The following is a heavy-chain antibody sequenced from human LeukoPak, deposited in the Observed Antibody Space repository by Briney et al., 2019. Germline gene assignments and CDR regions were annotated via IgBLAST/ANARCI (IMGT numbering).Heavy chain of an antibody. Sequence: GRSLRLSCAPSGFTFSSYGMHWVRQAPGKGLEWVAVIWHDGNKKYYADSVKGRFTISRDNSKNTLSLQMDSLRAEDTAVYYCASRSVTVTTYSDYWGQGTLVTVSS. J-gene: IGHJ4*02. CDR3: ASRSVTVTTYSDY. D-gene: IGHD4-17*01. V-gene: IGHV3-33*01. CDR2: IWHDGNKK. CDR1: GFTFSSYG.